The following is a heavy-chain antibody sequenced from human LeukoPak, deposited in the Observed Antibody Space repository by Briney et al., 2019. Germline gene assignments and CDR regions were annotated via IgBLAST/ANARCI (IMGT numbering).Heavy chain of an antibody. Sequence: PGGSLRLSCAASGFTFNNYAMSWVHQAPGKGLEWVSAISGSGDSTYYGDSVKGRFTISRDNSKNTLYLQMDSLRAEDTAVYYCAKTRPLDSSSWSHGDYWGQGTLVTVSS. CDR1: GFTFNNYA. J-gene: IGHJ4*02. CDR2: ISGSGDST. CDR3: AKTRPLDSSSWSHGDY. V-gene: IGHV3-23*01. D-gene: IGHD6-13*01.